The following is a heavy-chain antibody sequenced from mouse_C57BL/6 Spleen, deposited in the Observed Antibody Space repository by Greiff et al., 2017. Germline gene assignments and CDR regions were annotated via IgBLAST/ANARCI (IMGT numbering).Heavy chain of an antibody. CDR1: GYTFTSYW. CDR3: ARSLSMVTGAMDY. J-gene: IGHJ4*01. CDR2: IDPSDSET. D-gene: IGHD2-2*01. V-gene: IGHV1-52*01. Sequence: QVQLQQPGAELVRPGSSVKLSCKASGYTFTSYWMHWVKQRPIQGLEWIGNIDPSDSETHYNQKFKDKATLTVDKSSSTAYMQLSSLTSEDSAVYYCARSLSMVTGAMDYWGQGTSVTVSS.